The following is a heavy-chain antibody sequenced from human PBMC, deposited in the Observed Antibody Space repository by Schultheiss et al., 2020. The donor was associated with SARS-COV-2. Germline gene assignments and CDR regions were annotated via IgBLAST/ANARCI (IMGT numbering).Heavy chain of an antibody. CDR1: GFSLSTSGVG. D-gene: IGHD3-3*01. Sequence: SGPTLVKPTQTLTLTCTFSGFSLSTSGVGVGWIRQPPGKALEWLALIYWDDDKRYSPSLKSRLTITKDTSKNQVVLTMTNMDPVDTATYYCAHIGRSSNYGFWSGYLNWFDPWGQGTLVTVSS. J-gene: IGHJ5*02. V-gene: IGHV2-5*02. CDR2: IYWDDDK. CDR3: AHIGRSSNYGFWSGYLNWFDP.